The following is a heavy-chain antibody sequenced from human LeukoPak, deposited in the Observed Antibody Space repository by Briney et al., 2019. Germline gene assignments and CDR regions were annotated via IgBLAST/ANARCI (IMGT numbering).Heavy chain of an antibody. CDR3: ARDGGPNWNGNFYYMDV. Sequence: GGSLRLSCAASGFTFSSYAIYWVRQAPGKGLECVTFISYDGGKKDYADSVKGRLTISRDNSKTTVYLQMNSLRVEDTAVYYCARDGGPNWNGNFYYMDVWGKGTTVTVSS. CDR2: ISYDGGKK. J-gene: IGHJ6*03. V-gene: IGHV3-30*04. D-gene: IGHD1-20*01. CDR1: GFTFSSYA.